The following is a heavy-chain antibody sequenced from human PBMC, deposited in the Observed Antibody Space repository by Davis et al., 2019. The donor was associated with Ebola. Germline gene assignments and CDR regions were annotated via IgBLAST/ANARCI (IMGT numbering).Heavy chain of an antibody. CDR3: AKDQGRGPYGMDV. Sequence: GESLKIPCVGSGFPFSHYAMSWVRQAPGKGLQWVSTLSGAGYNAYYADSVEGRFTISRDNSKNTLYLQMNSLGVDDTALYYCAKDQGRGPYGMDVWGQGTTVTVSS. V-gene: IGHV3-23*01. CDR1: GFPFSHYA. CDR2: LSGAGYNA. D-gene: IGHD2-15*01. J-gene: IGHJ6*02.